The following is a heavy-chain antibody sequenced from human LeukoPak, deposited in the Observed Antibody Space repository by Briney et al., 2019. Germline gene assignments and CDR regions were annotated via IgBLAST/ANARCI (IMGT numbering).Heavy chain of an antibody. V-gene: IGHV4-61*08. CDR1: GGSISSGGYY. J-gene: IGHJ6*02. Sequence: TLSLTCTVSGGSISSGGYYWSCIRQHPGKGLEWIGYIYYSGSTNYNPSLKSRVTISVDTSKNQFSLKLSSVTAADTAVYYCARAARDSGSYYLYYYYGMDVWGQGTTVTVSS. D-gene: IGHD1-26*01. CDR2: IYYSGST. CDR3: ARAARDSGSYYLYYYYGMDV.